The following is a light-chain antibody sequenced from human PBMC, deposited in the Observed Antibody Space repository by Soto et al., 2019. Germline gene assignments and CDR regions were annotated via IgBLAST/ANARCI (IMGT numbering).Light chain of an antibody. J-gene: IGKJ1*01. CDR1: QSISSW. CDR3: QQYNSYWT. CDR2: DAS. V-gene: IGKV1-5*01. Sequence: DIQMTQSPSTLSASVGDRVTITCRASQSISSWLAWYQQKPGKAPKLLIYDASSLESGVPSSFSGSGSVTEITLTISSLQPDDFATYYCQQYNSYWTFGQGTKVDIK.